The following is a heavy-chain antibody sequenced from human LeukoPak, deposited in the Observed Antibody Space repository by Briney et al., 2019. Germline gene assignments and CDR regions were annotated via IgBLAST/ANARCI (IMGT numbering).Heavy chain of an antibody. CDR1: GGTFSSYA. Sequence: GSSVKVSCKASGGTFSSYAISWVRQAPGQGLEWMGRIIPIFGTANYAQKFQGRVTITTDESTSTAYMELSSLRSEDTAVYYCARDAYDSSGEEYYFDYWGQGTLATVSS. J-gene: IGHJ4*02. D-gene: IGHD3-22*01. V-gene: IGHV1-69*05. CDR2: IIPIFGTA. CDR3: ARDAYDSSGEEYYFDY.